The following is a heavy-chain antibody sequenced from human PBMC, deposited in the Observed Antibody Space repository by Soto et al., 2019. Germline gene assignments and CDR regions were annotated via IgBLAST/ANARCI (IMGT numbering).Heavy chain of an antibody. D-gene: IGHD1-26*01. CDR1: GFTFSSYS. CDR3: ARGGATPLDY. Sequence: EVQLVESGGNLVQPGGSLRLSCAASGFTFSSYSMNWVRQAPGKGLEWVSYISLGGGTIYYADSVKGRFTISRDNAKNSLYLQMNSLRDEDTAVYYCARGGATPLDYWGQGTLVTVSS. CDR2: ISLGGGTI. J-gene: IGHJ4*02. V-gene: IGHV3-48*02.